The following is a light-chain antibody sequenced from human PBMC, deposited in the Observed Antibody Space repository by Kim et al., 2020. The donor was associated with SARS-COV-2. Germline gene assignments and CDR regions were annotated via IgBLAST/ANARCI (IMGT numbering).Light chain of an antibody. V-gene: IGLV2-8*01. J-gene: IGLJ1*01. Sequence: GQSLTISCTGTSSDIGNYNFVSWYHHHPGKVPKLIIFEVYKRPSGVPDRFSGSKSGNTASLTVSGLQPEDEGDYYCSSYAGSNIGVFGTGTKVTVL. CDR3: SSYAGSNIGV. CDR1: SSDIGNYNF. CDR2: EVY.